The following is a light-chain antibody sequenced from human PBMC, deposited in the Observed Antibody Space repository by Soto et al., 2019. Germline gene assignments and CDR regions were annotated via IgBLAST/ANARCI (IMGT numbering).Light chain of an antibody. Sequence: QSALTQPASVSGSPGQSITISCTGTSVDVGGFNYVSWYQLHSGKAPQLMIYGVSNRPSGVSYRFSGSKSGSTASLTISGLQAEDEADYYCTSYTSTSTLVFGGGTKLTVL. CDR3: TSYTSTSTLV. CDR2: GVS. CDR1: SVDVGGFNY. J-gene: IGLJ2*01. V-gene: IGLV2-14*01.